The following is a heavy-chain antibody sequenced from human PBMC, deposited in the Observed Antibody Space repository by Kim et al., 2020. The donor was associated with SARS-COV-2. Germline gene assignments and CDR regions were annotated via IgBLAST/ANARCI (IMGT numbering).Heavy chain of an antibody. J-gene: IGHJ4*02. CDR3: ARQGPYTFDF. CDR1: GYIFNNYW. V-gene: IGHV5-51*01. CDR2: IYPSDSDT. D-gene: IGHD2-2*02. Sequence: GESLKISCEASGYIFNNYWIGWVRQKPGKGLEWMGVIYPSDSDTRYSPSFQGQVIMSVDKSNSVAYLQWKNLKSSDTAIYYCARQGPYTFDFWGQGTEVT.